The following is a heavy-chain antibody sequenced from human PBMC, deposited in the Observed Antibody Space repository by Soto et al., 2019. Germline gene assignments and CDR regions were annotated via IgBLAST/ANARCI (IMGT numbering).Heavy chain of an antibody. CDR2: VFHNGDT. D-gene: IGHD1-1*01. CDR3: ASLQVPGNFDY. J-gene: IGHJ4*02. CDR1: GDSISRSVW. V-gene: IGHV4-4*02. Sequence: SETLSLTCAVSGDSISRSVWWTWVRQPPGKGLEWIGEVFHNGDTNYNPSLKSRVTMSVDKSTNDFSLKVTSVTAADTAIYYCASLQVPGNFDYWGQGTLVTVSS.